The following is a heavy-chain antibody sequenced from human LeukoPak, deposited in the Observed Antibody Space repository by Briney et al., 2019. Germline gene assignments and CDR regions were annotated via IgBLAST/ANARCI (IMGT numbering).Heavy chain of an antibody. J-gene: IGHJ4*02. CDR2: ISSSSSYI. CDR1: GFTFSSYA. Sequence: PGGSLRLSCAASGFTFSSYAMNWVRQAPGKGLEWVSSISSSSSYIYYADSVKGRFTISRDNAKNSLYLQMNSLRAEDTAVYYCARDAVAALGGSDYWGQGTLVTVSS. D-gene: IGHD3-16*01. CDR3: ARDAVAALGGSDY. V-gene: IGHV3-21*01.